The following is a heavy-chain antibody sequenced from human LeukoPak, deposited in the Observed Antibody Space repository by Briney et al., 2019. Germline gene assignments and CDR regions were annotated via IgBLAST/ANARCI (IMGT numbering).Heavy chain of an antibody. V-gene: IGHV3-7*05. CDR2: IKQDGSDT. CDR3: ATYWRYFDWLLSDI. CDR1: GFTLGDYW. D-gene: IGHD3-9*01. J-gene: IGHJ3*02. Sequence: GGSLRLSCEASGFTLGDYWMTWVRQAPGKGLECVANIKQDGSDTYYVDSAKGRFTISRDNAKNSLFLQMNSLRAEDTAVYYCATYWRYFDWLLSDIWGLGTMVTVSS.